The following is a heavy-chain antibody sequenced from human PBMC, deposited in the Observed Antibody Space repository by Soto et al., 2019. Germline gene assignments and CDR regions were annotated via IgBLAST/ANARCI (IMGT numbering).Heavy chain of an antibody. Sequence: GGSLRLSCAASGFTFSSYGMHWFRHAPGRGLEWVSVISYDGSKKYYADSVKGRFTISRDNSKNTLYLQMSSLRAEDTAVYYCVKDGSSGWPYYYGMDVWGQGTTVTVSS. V-gene: IGHV3-30*18. CDR2: ISYDGSKK. J-gene: IGHJ6*02. CDR1: GFTFSSYG. D-gene: IGHD6-19*01. CDR3: VKDGSSGWPYYYGMDV.